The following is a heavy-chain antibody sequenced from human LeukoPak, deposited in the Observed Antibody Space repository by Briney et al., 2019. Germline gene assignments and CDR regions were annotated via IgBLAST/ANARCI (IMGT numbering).Heavy chain of an antibody. J-gene: IGHJ6*03. Sequence: ASVKVSCKASGGTFSSYAISWVRQAPGQGLEWMGWISAYNGNTNYAQKLQGRVTMTTDTSTSTAYMELRSLRSDDTAVYYCARVPSRYYYYYMDVWGKGTTVTVSS. CDR1: GGTFSSYA. CDR3: ARVPSRYYYYYMDV. V-gene: IGHV1-18*01. CDR2: ISAYNGNT.